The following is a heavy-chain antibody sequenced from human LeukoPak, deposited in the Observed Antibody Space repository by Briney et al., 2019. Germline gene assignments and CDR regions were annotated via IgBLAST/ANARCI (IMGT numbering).Heavy chain of an antibody. J-gene: IGHJ5*02. D-gene: IGHD2-2*01. CDR3: VIQTPQGDIVVEPPGFVANWFDP. V-gene: IGHV3-23*01. CDR2: ISPEGGYT. CDR1: GFTFSNYA. Sequence: GGSLRLSCAASGFTFSNYAMSWVRQTPGRGLHWVSAISPEGGYTYYADSVKGRFTISRDNSKNTLYLQMNSLRVDDTALCSCVIQTPQGDIVVEPPGFVANWFDPWGQGTLVTVSS.